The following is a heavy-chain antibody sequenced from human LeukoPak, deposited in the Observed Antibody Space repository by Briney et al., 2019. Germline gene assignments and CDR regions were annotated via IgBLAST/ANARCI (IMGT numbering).Heavy chain of an antibody. V-gene: IGHV1-46*01. CDR2: ITPNTGDT. CDR3: ARSRNYYRVYFDN. CDR1: GYTFSSFY. J-gene: IGHJ4*02. D-gene: IGHD3-10*01. Sequence: GASVKVSCKASGYTFSSFYLHWMRQAPGQGLEWMGIITPNTGDTTYAPKFQDRLIMTRDRSTSTVYMGLHSLRSEDTAVYYCARSRNYYRVYFDNWGQGTLVPVSS.